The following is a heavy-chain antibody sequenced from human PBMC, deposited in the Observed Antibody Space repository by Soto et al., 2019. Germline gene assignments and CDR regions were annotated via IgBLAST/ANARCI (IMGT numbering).Heavy chain of an antibody. CDR2: ISPMFGAA. J-gene: IGHJ4*02. V-gene: IGHV1-69*19. CDR3: AREVQVHTPAFVY. Sequence: QVQLVQSGAEMKKPGSSVKVSCQSSGGTFNTDAMNWVRQAPGQGPEWMGDISPMFGAANYAPKFQGRVTNTADESTGTSYMQLSSLTSEDTALYFCAREVQVHTPAFVYWGQGTLVTVSS. CDR1: GGTFNTDA. D-gene: IGHD3-10*01.